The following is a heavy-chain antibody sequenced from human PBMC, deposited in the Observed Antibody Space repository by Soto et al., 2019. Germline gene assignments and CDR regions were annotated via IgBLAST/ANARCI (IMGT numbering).Heavy chain of an antibody. Sequence: EVQLVESGGGLVQPGGSLRLSCAASGFTVSSNYMSWVRQAPGKGLEWVSVIYSGGSTYYADSVKGRFTISRDNSKNTLYRQRNSLRAEDTAVYYCARDERSDYIWGSYLRDNYWGQGTLVTVSS. CDR2: IYSGGST. J-gene: IGHJ4*02. CDR3: ARDERSDYIWGSYLRDNY. D-gene: IGHD3-16*02. V-gene: IGHV3-66*01. CDR1: GFTVSSNY.